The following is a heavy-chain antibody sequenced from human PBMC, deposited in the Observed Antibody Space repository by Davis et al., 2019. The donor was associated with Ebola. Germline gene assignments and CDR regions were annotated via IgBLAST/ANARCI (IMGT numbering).Heavy chain of an antibody. J-gene: IGHJ4*02. CDR1: GGSISSSSYY. CDR2: IYYSGST. Sequence: MPSETLSLTCTVSGGSISSSSYYWGWIRQPPGKGLEWIGSIYYSGSTYYNPSLKSRVTISVDTSKNQFSLKLSSVTAADTAVYYCARQYQLERRRAPFDYWGQGTLVTVSS. D-gene: IGHD1-1*01. CDR3: ARQYQLERRRAPFDY. V-gene: IGHV4-39*01.